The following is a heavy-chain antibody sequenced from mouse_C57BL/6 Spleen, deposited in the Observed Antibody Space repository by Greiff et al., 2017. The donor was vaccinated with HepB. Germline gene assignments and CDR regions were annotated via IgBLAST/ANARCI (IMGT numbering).Heavy chain of an antibody. Sequence: EVQLQQSGPELVKPGASVKISCKASGYTFTDYYMNWVKQSHGKSLEWIGDINPNNGGTSYNQKFKGKATLTVDKSSSTAYMELRSLTSEDSAVYYCASLYFDYRGQGTTLTVSS. CDR2: INPNNGGT. J-gene: IGHJ2*01. V-gene: IGHV1-26*01. CDR3: ASLYFDY. CDR1: GYTFTDYY.